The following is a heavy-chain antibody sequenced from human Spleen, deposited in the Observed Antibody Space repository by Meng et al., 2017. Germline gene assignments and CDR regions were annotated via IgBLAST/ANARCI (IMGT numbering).Heavy chain of an antibody. J-gene: IGHJ4*02. D-gene: IGHD4-11*01. CDR3: ARGPTTMAHDFDY. Sequence: QVQLPQWGAGLLKPSDTLSLTCAVYGGSFSGYYWSWIRQPPGKGLEWIGEINHSGSTNYNPSLKSRVTISVDTSKNQFSLKLSSVTAADSAVYYCARGPTTMAHDFDYWGQGTLVTVSS. CDR1: GGSFSGYY. CDR2: INHSGST. V-gene: IGHV4-34*01.